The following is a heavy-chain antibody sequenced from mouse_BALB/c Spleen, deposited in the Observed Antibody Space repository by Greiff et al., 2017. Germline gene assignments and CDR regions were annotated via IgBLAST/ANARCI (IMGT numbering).Heavy chain of an antibody. Sequence: EVQLVESGGGLVKPGGSLKLSCAASGFTFSSYAMSWVRQTPEKRLEWVASISSGGSTYYPDSVKGRFTISRDNARNILYLQMSSLRSEDTAMYYCASDYGKGFAYWGQGTLVTVSA. V-gene: IGHV5-6-5*01. D-gene: IGHD2-1*01. J-gene: IGHJ3*01. CDR3: ASDYGKGFAY. CDR1: GFTFSSYA. CDR2: ISSGGST.